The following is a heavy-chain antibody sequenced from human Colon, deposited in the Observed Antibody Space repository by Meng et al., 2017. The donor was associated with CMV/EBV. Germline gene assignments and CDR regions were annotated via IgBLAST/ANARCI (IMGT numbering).Heavy chain of an antibody. CDR3: AREVAVTKFFDF. CDR1: GFNFSDHY. J-gene: IGHJ4*02. V-gene: IGHV3-11*01. Sequence: LSLTCVASGFNFSDHYMSWIRQVPGKGLEWISFTSRSGSTKNYAESVKGRFTISRDNAKNSLFLQLNSLRIEDTAVYHCAREVAVTKFFDFWGQGTVVTVSS. CDR2: TSRSGSTK. D-gene: IGHD4-11*01.